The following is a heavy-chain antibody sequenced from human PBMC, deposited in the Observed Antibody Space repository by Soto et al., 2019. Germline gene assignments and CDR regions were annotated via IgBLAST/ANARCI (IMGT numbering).Heavy chain of an antibody. CDR1: GYSFTSYW. D-gene: IGHD3-22*01. CDR3: ARPRNYYDSIGYSYWFDP. CDR2: IYPGDSDT. J-gene: IGHJ5*02. Sequence: GESLTISCKGSGYSFTSYWIGWVRQMPGKGLEWMGIIYPGDSDTRYSPSFQGQVTISADKSISTAYLQWSSLKASDTAMYYFARPRNYYDSIGYSYWFDPWGQGTLVTVSS. V-gene: IGHV5-51*01.